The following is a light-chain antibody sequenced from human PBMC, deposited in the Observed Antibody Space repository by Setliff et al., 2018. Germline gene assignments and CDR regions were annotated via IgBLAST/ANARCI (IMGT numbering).Light chain of an antibody. Sequence: QTVVTQAPSFAVSPGGTVTLTFGLSSGSVSTSYYPTWYQQAPGQAPRTIIYSTNIRSSGVPDRFSGSILGNKAALTITGAQADDESAYYCALYMGYGTWVFGGGTKVTVL. CDR2: STN. J-gene: IGLJ3*02. V-gene: IGLV8-61*01. CDR1: SGSVSTSYY. CDR3: ALYMGYGTWV.